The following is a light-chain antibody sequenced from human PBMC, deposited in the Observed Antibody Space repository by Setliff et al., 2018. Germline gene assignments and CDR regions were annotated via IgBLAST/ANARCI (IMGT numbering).Light chain of an antibody. CDR2: EVS. CDR3: SSYTSSSTRV. J-gene: IGLJ1*01. CDR1: SSDVGYYNY. V-gene: IGLV2-14*01. Sequence: QSALAQPASVSGSPGQSITISCTGTSSDVGYYNYVSWYQQHPGKAPKLMIYEVSNRPSGVSNRFSGSKYGNTASLTISGLQAEDEADYYCSSYTSSSTRVFGTGTKVTVL.